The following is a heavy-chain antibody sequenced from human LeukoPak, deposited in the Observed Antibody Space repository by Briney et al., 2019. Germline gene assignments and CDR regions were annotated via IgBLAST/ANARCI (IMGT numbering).Heavy chain of an antibody. V-gene: IGHV3-7*01. CDR1: RFTLSSYW. J-gene: IGHJ5*02. CDR2: MNQDGSEK. D-gene: IGHD5-12*01. CDR3: ARDRGYQMVDP. Sequence: GGSLRLSCAASRFTLSSYWMSWVRQAPGKGLEWVANMNQDGSEKYCVDSVKGRFTISRDNAKNSLYLQMNSLTAEDTAVYYCARDRGYQMVDPWGQGTLVTVSS.